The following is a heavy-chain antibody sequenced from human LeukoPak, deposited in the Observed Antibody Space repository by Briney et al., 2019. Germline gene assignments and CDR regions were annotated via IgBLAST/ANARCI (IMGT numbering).Heavy chain of an antibody. Sequence: GGSLRLSCVASGFTFSDKWMSWVRQAPGKGPEWVASIKKDGSQKYYVDSVKGRFTISRDNAQNSLYLEMSSLSVEDTAIYSCARVGWELLNLHFDPWGQGTLVTVYS. D-gene: IGHD1-26*01. CDR3: ARVGWELLNLHFDP. CDR1: GFTFSDKW. J-gene: IGHJ5*02. CDR2: IKKDGSQK. V-gene: IGHV3-7*03.